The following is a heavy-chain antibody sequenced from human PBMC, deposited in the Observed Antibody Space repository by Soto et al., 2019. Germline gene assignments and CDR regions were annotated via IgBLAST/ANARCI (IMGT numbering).Heavy chain of an antibody. CDR3: ATLSSGWYGKYFQH. CDR2: INAGNGNT. Sequence: QVQLVQSGAEVKKPGATVKVSCKASGYTFTSYAMHWVRQAPGQRLEWMGWINAGNGNTKYSQKFQGRVTITRDTSASTAYMELSSLRSEDTAVYYCATLSSGWYGKYFQHWGQGTLVTVSS. V-gene: IGHV1-3*01. CDR1: GYTFTSYA. J-gene: IGHJ1*01. D-gene: IGHD6-19*01.